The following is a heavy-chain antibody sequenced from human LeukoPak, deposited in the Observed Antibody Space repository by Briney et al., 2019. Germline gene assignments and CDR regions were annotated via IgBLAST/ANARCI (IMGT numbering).Heavy chain of an antibody. CDR2: INSDGSST. J-gene: IGHJ4*02. CDR1: GFTFSSYT. D-gene: IGHD3-10*01. Sequence: GGSLRLSCAASGFTFSSYTINWVRQAPGKGLVWVSRINSDGSSTSYADSVKGRFTISRDNAKNTLYLQMNSLRADDTAVYYCARATYYYGSGSPDFDYWGQGTLVTVSS. CDR3: ARATYYYGSGSPDFDY. V-gene: IGHV3-74*01.